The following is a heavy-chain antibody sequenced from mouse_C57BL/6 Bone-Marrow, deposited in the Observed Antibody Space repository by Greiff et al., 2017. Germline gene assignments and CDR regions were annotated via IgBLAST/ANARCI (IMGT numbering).Heavy chain of an antibody. CDR2: IDPANGNT. J-gene: IGHJ3*01. V-gene: IGHV14-3*01. D-gene: IGHD2-2*01. CDR3: AISIYSVYEWFAY. CDR1: GFNIKNTY. Sequence: EVQLQQSVAELVRPGASVKLSCTASGFNIKNTYMHWVKQRPEQGLEWIGRIDPANGNTKYAPKFQGKATITADTSSNTAYLQLSSLTSEDTAIYFSAISIYSVYEWFAYWGQGTLVTVSA.